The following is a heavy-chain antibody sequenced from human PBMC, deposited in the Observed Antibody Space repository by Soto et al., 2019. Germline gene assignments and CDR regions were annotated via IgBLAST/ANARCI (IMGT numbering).Heavy chain of an antibody. J-gene: IGHJ3*02. D-gene: IGHD2-2*01. CDR1: GFTFSSYS. V-gene: IGHV3-21*01. Sequence: GSLRLSCAASGFTFSSYSMSWVRQAPGKGLEWVSSISSSSSYIYYADSVKGRFTISRDNAKNSLYLQMNSLRAEDTAVYYCARILGYCSSTSCPSDIWGQGTMVTVSS. CDR2: ISSSSSYI. CDR3: ARILGYCSSTSCPSDI.